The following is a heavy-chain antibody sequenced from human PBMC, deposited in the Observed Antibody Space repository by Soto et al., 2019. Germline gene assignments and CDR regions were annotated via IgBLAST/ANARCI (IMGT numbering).Heavy chain of an antibody. CDR1: GYSFTSYW. V-gene: IGHV5-51*01. CDR2: IYPGDSDT. CDR3: ASNYDSSGYYYYGAFDI. Sequence: GESLKISCKGSGYSFTSYWIGWVRQMPGKGLEWMGIIYPGDSDTRYSPSFQGQVTISADKSISTAYLQWSSLKASDTAMYYCASNYDSSGYYYYGAFDIWGQGTMVTVSS. J-gene: IGHJ3*02. D-gene: IGHD3-22*01.